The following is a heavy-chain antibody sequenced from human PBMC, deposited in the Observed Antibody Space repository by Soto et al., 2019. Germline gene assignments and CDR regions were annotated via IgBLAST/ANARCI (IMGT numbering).Heavy chain of an antibody. V-gene: IGHV4-59*08. CDR1: GDSISSYY. D-gene: IGHD5-18*01. CDR3: VRVLPGYSYGPFDY. Sequence: TSETLFLTCTVSGDSISSYYWTWVRQSPGKGLEWIGYISDSGNTNYNPSLKSRVTISLDVSKNHFPLHLSSVTAADTAVYYCVRVLPGYSYGPFDYWGRGTLVTVSS. J-gene: IGHJ4*01. CDR2: ISDSGNT.